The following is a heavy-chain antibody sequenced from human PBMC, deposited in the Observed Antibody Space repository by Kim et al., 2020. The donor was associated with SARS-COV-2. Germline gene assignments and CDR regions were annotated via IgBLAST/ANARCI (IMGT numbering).Heavy chain of an antibody. CDR3: ARGPTTVTNNWFDP. Sequence: ASVKVSCKASGYTFTSYAMNWVRQAPGQGLEWMGWINTNTGNPTYAQGFTGRFVFSLDTSVSTAYLQISSLKAEDTAVYYCARGPTTVTNNWFDPWGRGTLATDSS. V-gene: IGHV7-4-1*02. D-gene: IGHD4-17*01. J-gene: IGHJ5*02. CDR1: GYTFTSYA. CDR2: INTNTGNP.